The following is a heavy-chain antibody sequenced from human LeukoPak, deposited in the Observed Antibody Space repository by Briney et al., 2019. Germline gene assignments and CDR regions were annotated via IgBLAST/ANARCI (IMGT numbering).Heavy chain of an antibody. CDR3: ARDSPATGATIDY. V-gene: IGHV3-74*01. J-gene: IGHJ4*02. D-gene: IGHD1-26*01. CDR1: GFTFSGYW. Sequence: GGSLRLSCAASGFTFSGYWLHWVRQVPGKGPVWVSRINHDGSNTYYAGPVKGRFTISRDNAKNTLYLQMNSLRAEDTALYYCARDSPATGATIDYWGQGTLVTVSS. CDR2: INHDGSNT.